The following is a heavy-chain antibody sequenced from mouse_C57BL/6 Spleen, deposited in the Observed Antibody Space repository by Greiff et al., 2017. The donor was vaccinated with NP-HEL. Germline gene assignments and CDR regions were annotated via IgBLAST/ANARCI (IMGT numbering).Heavy chain of an antibody. CDR2: IDPENGDT. D-gene: IGHD1-1*01. V-gene: IGHV14-4*01. Sequence: VQLKQSGAELVRPGASVKLSCTASGFNIKDDYMHWVKQRPEQGLEWIGWIDPENGDTEYASKFQGKATITADTSSNTAYLQLSSLTSEDTAVYYCTTFSSPNVWGTGTTVTVSS. CDR1: GFNIKDDY. J-gene: IGHJ1*03. CDR3: TTFSSPNV.